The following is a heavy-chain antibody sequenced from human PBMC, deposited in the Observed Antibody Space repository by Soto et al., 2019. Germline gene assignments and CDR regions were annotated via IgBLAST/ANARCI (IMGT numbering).Heavy chain of an antibody. V-gene: IGHV2-5*02. Sequence: QITLKESGPTRVTPTQTLTLTCTFSGFSLSTSGVGVGWIRQPPGKALEYLALIYWDDNKRYSPSLRRRLTITKDTSKNQGFLTMTDVDPGDTGTFLCAQRTPGCGSAWDTGVSDHGGQGILVTVSS. CDR3: AQRTPGCGSAWDTGVSDH. CDR2: IYWDDNK. D-gene: IGHD6-19*01. J-gene: IGHJ1*01. CDR1: GFSLSTSGVG.